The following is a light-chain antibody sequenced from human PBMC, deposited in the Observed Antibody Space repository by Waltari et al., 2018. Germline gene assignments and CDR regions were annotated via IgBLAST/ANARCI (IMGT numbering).Light chain of an antibody. CDR1: QSISYY. V-gene: IGKV1-39*01. CDR2: TAS. J-gene: IGKJ3*01. CDR3: QQSNQGIT. Sequence: DIQMTQSPSSLSASVGDRVTITCRASQSISYYVNWYQHKPGKAPILLIYTASIVKSGVPSRFTGSGAGTDFTLTINSLQDEDFATYYCQQSNQGITFGPGTKVDIK.